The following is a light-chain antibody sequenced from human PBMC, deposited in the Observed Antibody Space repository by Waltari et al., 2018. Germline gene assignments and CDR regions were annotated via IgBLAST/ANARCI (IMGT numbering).Light chain of an antibody. CDR1: SGHRRYA. V-gene: IGLV4-69*01. CDR3: QTGGHGIWV. J-gene: IGLJ3*02. CDR2: VNSDGSH. Sequence: QLVLTQSPSASASLGAPVKLTCTLSSGHRRYAIAWPQQQPEKGPRYLMKVNSDGSHSNGDGIPDRFSGSSSGAERYLIISSLQSEDEADYYCQTGGHGIWVFGGGTKLTVL.